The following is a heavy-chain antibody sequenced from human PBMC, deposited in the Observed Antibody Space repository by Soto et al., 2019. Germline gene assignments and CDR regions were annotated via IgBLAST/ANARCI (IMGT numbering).Heavy chain of an antibody. CDR2: AYYSGDT. J-gene: IGHJ4*02. D-gene: IGHD1-1*01. CDR1: GGSISRYY. Sequence: PSETLSITCSVSGGSISRYYWSWIRQPPGKGLEWIGYAYYSGDTGYNPSLKSRVTMAVDTSKSQVSLKLSSVTAADTAVYYCARATGTLRSRNCDYWGQGSLVTVSS. V-gene: IGHV4-59*01. CDR3: ARATGTLRSRNCDY.